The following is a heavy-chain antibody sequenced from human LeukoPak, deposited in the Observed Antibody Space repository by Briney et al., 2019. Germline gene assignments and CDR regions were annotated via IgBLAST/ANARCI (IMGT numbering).Heavy chain of an antibody. V-gene: IGHV4-4*07. CDR1: GGSISSYY. D-gene: IGHD1-7*01. Sequence: SETLSLICTVSGGSISSYYWSWIRQPAGKGLEWIGRIYTSGSTNYNPSLKSRVTMSVDTSKNQFSLKLSSVTAADTAVYYCARDEKSGRNSRRGMDVWGQGTTVTVSS. CDR3: ARDEKSGRNSRRGMDV. CDR2: IYTSGST. J-gene: IGHJ6*02.